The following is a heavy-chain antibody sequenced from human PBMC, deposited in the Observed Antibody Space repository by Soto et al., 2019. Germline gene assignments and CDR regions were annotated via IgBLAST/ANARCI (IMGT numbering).Heavy chain of an antibody. D-gene: IGHD6-19*01. J-gene: IGHJ4*02. Sequence: ASVKVSCKASGHTFTSSGISWVRQAPGQGLEWMGWIRAYNGNTNYAQRLHGRVTMPTGTSTSTAYMELRSLRSDDTAVYYCARDSGWYFDYWGQGTLVTVSS. CDR1: GHTFTSSG. CDR3: ARDSGWYFDY. V-gene: IGHV1-18*01. CDR2: IRAYNGNT.